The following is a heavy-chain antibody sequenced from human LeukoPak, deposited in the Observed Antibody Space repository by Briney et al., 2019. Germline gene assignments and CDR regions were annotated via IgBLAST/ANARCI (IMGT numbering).Heavy chain of an antibody. CDR1: GFTFSSYA. V-gene: IGHV3-30*04. CDR2: ISYDGSNK. D-gene: IGHD6-13*01. CDR3: ATLAAAGFDAFDI. J-gene: IGHJ3*02. Sequence: PGGSLRLSCAASGFTFSSYAMHWVRQAPGKGLEWVAVISYDGSNKYYADSVKGRFTISRDNSKNTLYLQMNSLRAEDTAVYYCATLAAAGFDAFDIWGQGTMVTVSS.